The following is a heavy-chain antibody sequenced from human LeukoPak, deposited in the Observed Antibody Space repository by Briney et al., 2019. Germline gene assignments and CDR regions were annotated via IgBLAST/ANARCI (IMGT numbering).Heavy chain of an antibody. J-gene: IGHJ6*03. V-gene: IGHV1-2*02. Sequence: ASVKVSCTASGYTFTGYYMHWVRQAPGQGLEWMGWINPNSGGTNYAQKFQGRVTMTRDTSISTAYMELSRLRSDDTAVYYCAREGAGPTDYYYYMDVWGKGTTVTISS. CDR2: INPNSGGT. CDR1: GYTFTGYY. D-gene: IGHD3-16*01. CDR3: AREGAGPTDYYYYMDV.